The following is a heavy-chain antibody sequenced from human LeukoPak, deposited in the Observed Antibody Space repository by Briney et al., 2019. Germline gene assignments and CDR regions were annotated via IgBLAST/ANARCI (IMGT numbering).Heavy chain of an antibody. V-gene: IGHV3-23*01. Sequence: GGSLRLSCAASGFTFSSYPMSWVRQTPGKGLEWVSGISDSGGSTYYADSVKGRFTISRDNSKNTLYLQMSSLRAEDTAVYYCARGGYSSSSGGYYYYYYGMDVWGQGTTVTVSS. D-gene: IGHD6-6*01. CDR1: GFTFSSYP. CDR3: ARGGYSSSSGGYYYYYYGMDV. CDR2: ISDSGGST. J-gene: IGHJ6*02.